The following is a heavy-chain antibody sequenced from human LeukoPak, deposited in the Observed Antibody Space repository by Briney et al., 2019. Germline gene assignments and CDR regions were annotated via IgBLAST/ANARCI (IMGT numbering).Heavy chain of an antibody. CDR1: GFTFSNAW. V-gene: IGHV3-15*01. CDR3: TTIPYYDFWSGTGGWFDP. Sequence: GGSLRLSCAASGFTFSNAWMSWVRQAPGKGLEWVGRIKSKSDGGTTDYAAPVKGRFTISRDDSRNTLYLQMNSLKTEDTAVYYCTTIPYYDFWSGTGGWFDPWGQGTLVTVSS. CDR2: IKSKSDGGTT. J-gene: IGHJ5*02. D-gene: IGHD3-3*01.